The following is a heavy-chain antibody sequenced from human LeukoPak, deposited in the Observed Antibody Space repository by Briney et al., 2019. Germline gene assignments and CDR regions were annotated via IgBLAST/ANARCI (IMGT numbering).Heavy chain of an antibody. CDR1: GFTFKNSA. Sequence: GGSLRLSCAVSGFTFKNSAMSWVRQAPGKGLEWVSTFTGGDGSAYYADSVKGRFTISRDNSKNTLYLQMNSLRAEDTALYYCAKEGFDYWGQGTLVTVSS. V-gene: IGHV3-23*01. J-gene: IGHJ4*02. CDR3: AKEGFDY. CDR2: FTGGDGSA.